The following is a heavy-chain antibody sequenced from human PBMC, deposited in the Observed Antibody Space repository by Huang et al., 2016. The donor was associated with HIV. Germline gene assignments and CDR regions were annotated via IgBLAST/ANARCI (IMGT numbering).Heavy chain of an antibody. CDR2: VSFDVSQT. CDR3: ASAPARALRYFDN. CDR1: GFAFSNNA. Sequence: QVLLVESGGGVVQPGKSLRLSCTASGFAFSNNAIQGVRQAPGTGLEWVAIVSFDVSQTYVADSVNDRFTISRDNSKSTLFLQMSSLRPDDTAVYYCASAPARALRYFDNWGQGTLVTVSS. J-gene: IGHJ4*02. V-gene: IGHV3-30*04. D-gene: IGHD3-16*02.